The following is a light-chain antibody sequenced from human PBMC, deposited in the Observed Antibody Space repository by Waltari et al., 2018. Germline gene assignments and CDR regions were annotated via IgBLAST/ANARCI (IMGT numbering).Light chain of an antibody. CDR2: SKK. CDR3: ASWDDSLVGPG. CDR1: SPNIAYNT. V-gene: IGLV1-44*01. J-gene: IGLJ2*01. Sequence: QSVLTQPPSASGTPGQPVTISCSGSSPNIAYNTLPWYRQFPGAAPKLLIFSKKQRTSGVPDRFSASKSGTSASLVISRLQSEDEGDYYCASWDDSLVGPGFGGGTKLTVL.